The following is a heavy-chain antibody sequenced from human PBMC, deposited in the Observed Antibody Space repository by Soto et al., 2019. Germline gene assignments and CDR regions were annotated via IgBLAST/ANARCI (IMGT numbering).Heavy chain of an antibody. J-gene: IGHJ6*02. V-gene: IGHV1-8*01. CDR1: GYTFTSYD. D-gene: IGHD6-13*01. CDR3: ARRRIGAADSCYTYSGMDF. Sequence: ASVKVSCKASGYTFTSYDINWVRQATRQGLEWMGWMNPNRGNTGYAQKFKGTVTMTRNISISTAYMELNSLRSEDTAVYYSARRRIGAADSCYTYSGMDFWGQGSMVTVSS. CDR2: MNPNRGNT.